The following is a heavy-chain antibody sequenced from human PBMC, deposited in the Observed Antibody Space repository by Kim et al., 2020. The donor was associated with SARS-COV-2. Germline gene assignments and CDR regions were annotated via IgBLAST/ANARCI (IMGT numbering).Heavy chain of an antibody. CDR1: GYTFTSYG. CDR3: ARDEAPKPHYYGSGSYSRYYYYGMDV. V-gene: IGHV1-18*01. Sequence: ASVKVSCKASGYTFTSYGISWVRQAPGQGLEWMGWISAYNGNTNYAQKLQGRVTMTTDTSTSTAYMELRSLRSDDTAVYYCARDEAPKPHYYGSGSYSRYYYYGMDVWGQGTTVTVSS. CDR2: ISAYNGNT. D-gene: IGHD3-10*01. J-gene: IGHJ6*02.